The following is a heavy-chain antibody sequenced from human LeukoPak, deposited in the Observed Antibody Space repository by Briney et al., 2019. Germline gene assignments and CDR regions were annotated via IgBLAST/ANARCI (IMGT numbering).Heavy chain of an antibody. J-gene: IGHJ3*02. CDR1: GFTFSSYG. CDR2: IRYDGSNK. CDR3: ARVGGYCSSTSCYSHDAFDI. V-gene: IGHV3-30*02. Sequence: GGSLRLSCAASGFTFSSYGMHWVRQAPGKGLEWVAFIRYDGSNKYYADSVRGRFTISRDNAKNSLYLQMNSLRAEDTAVYYCARVGGYCSSTSCYSHDAFDIWGQGTMVTVSS. D-gene: IGHD2-2*01.